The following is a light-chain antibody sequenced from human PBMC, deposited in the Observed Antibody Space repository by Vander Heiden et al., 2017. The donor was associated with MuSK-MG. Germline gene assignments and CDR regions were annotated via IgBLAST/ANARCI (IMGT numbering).Light chain of an antibody. CDR2: DVS. J-gene: IGLJ1*01. CDR3: ASYTTTSALYV. CDR1: SRNIGGYDY. Sequence: QSVLTQPASVSGSPGQSITLSCSGTSRNIGGYDYVSWYQQAPGKAPKLIIYDVSNRPSGVSDRFSGSKSGNTASLTISGLHVDDEADYYCASYTTTSALYVFGSGTQVTAL. V-gene: IGLV2-14*01.